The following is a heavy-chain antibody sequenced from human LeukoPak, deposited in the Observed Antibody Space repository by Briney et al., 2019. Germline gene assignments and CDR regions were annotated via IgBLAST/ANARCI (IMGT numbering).Heavy chain of an antibody. V-gene: IGHV1-69*02. J-gene: IGHJ4*02. CDR1: GGTFSSYT. CDR2: IIPILGIA. CDR3: ASRAREGATDY. Sequence: SVKVSCKASGGTFSSYTISWVRQAPGQGLEWMGRIIPILGIANYAQKFQGRVTITADESTSTAYMELSSLRSEDTAVYYCASRAREGATDYWGQGTLVTVSS. D-gene: IGHD1-26*01.